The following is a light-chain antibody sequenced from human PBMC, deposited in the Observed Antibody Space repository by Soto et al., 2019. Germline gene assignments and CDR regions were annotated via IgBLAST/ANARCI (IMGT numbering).Light chain of an antibody. CDR1: QSVLYSSNNKNY. CDR3: QQYYDAPT. Sequence: DIVMTQSPDSLAVSLGERATINCKSSQSVLYSSNNKNYLAWYQQKPGQHPKLLFYWASTRESGIPDRFSSSGYGTALTHTISSLQAEDVAVYYCQQYYDAPTFGQGTKVEIK. CDR2: WAS. V-gene: IGKV4-1*01. J-gene: IGKJ1*01.